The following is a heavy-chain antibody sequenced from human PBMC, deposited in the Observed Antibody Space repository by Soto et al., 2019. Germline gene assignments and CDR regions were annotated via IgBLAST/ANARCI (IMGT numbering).Heavy chain of an antibody. D-gene: IGHD2-21*01. CDR2: IYNSGDT. J-gene: IGHJ5*02. V-gene: IGHV4-4*07. Sequence: SETLSLTCTVSGGSISSYYWTWVRQPAGKGLEWIGRIYNSGDTNYNPSFKSRVTMSVDASKNQFSLKLSSVTAADTAVYYCARVLIEGFDPWGQGTLVTVSS. CDR3: ARVLIEGFDP. CDR1: GGSISSYY.